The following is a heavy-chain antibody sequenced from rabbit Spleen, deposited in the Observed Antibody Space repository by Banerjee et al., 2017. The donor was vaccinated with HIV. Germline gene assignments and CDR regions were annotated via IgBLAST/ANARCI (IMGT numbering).Heavy chain of an antibody. CDR3: ARDLTSVVGWNFNL. CDR2: IYGGGGSST. J-gene: IGHJ4*01. D-gene: IGHD1-1*01. V-gene: IGHV1S40*01. CDR1: GFSFSSSYY. Sequence: EESGGDLVKPGASLTLTCTTSGFSFSSSYYMCWVRQAPGKGLEWIACIYGGGGSSTAYASWAKGRFTISKTSSTTVPLQMTSLTAADTATYFCARDLTSVVGWNFNLWGPGTLVTVS.